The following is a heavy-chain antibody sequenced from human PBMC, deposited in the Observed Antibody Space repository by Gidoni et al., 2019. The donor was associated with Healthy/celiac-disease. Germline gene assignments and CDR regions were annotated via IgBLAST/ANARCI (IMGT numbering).Heavy chain of an antibody. CDR1: GLTLRSYA. CDR3: AKGGGRITMIPEADY. Sequence: EVQLLESGGGLVQPGGSLRLSCPSSGLTLRSYAVSWVRQAPGKGLEWVSAISGSGGSTYYADSVKGRFTISRDNSKNTLYLQMNSLRAEDTAVYYCAKGGGRITMIPEADYWGQGTLVTVSS. J-gene: IGHJ4*02. D-gene: IGHD3-22*01. CDR2: ISGSGGST. V-gene: IGHV3-23*01.